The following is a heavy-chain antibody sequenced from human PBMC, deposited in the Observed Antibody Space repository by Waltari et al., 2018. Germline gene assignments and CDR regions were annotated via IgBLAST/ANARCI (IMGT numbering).Heavy chain of an antibody. D-gene: IGHD3-3*01. J-gene: IGHJ4*02. CDR3: AAEGRFMEWLLNS. V-gene: IGHV3-48*04. CDR1: GFTLCSSI. CDR2: ISASSNTI. Sequence: EVQLVESGGGLVQPGWSLELSCGASGFTLCSSIMNWVRQAPGKVLEWISYISASSNTIYYADSVKGRFTISRDNARKSLFLQMNSLRAEDTAVYYCAAEGRFMEWLLNSWGQGTLVTVSS.